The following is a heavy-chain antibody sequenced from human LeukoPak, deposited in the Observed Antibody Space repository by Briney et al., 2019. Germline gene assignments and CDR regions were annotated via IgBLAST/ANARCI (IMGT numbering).Heavy chain of an antibody. CDR3: ARGSIAAAPFDY. V-gene: IGHV4-61*01. D-gene: IGHD6-13*01. CDR1: GGSVSSGSYY. J-gene: IGHJ4*02. Sequence: PSETLSLTCTVSGGSVSSGSYYWSWIRQPPGKGLEWIGYIYYSGSTNYNPSLKSRVTISVDTSKNQFSLKLSSVTAADTAVYYCARGSIAAAPFDYWGQGTLVTVSS. CDR2: IYYSGST.